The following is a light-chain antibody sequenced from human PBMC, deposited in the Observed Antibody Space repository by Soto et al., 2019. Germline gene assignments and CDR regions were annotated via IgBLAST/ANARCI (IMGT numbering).Light chain of an antibody. J-gene: IGLJ1*01. CDR3: SSYARSSDDV. Sequence: QSALTQPASVSGSPGQSITISCTGTSSDVGFYNYVSWYQQHPGKAPKLMIYEVSNRPSGVSSRFSGSKSGNTASLTISGLQAEDEADYYCSSYARSSDDVFGTGTKLTVL. CDR1: SSDVGFYNY. CDR2: EVS. V-gene: IGLV2-14*01.